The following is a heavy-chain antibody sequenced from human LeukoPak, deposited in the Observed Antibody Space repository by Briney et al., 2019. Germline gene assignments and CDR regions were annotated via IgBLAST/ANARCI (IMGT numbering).Heavy chain of an antibody. CDR1: GYTFTGYY. CDR2: INPNSGGT. CDR3: AREAEDSSGPSYYFDY. V-gene: IGHV1-2*02. Sequence: RASVKVSCKASGYTFTGYYMHWVRQAPGQGLEWMGWINPNSGGTNYAQKFQGRVTMTRDTSISAAYMELSRLRSDDTAVYYCAREAEDSSGPSYYFDYWGQGTLVTVSS. D-gene: IGHD6-19*01. J-gene: IGHJ4*02.